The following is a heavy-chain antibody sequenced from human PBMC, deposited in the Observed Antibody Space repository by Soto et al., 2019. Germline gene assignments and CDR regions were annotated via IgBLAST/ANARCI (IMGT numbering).Heavy chain of an antibody. CDR3: VRLIGNSWLDY. D-gene: IGHD2-8*01. CDR2: TYYSSKWYS. CDR1: GDSVSSDSVT. V-gene: IGHV6-1*01. Sequence: SQTLSLTCAISGDSVSSDSVTWNWIRQSPSRCLEWLGRTYYSSKWYSDYALSVKSRVTINADMSKNQVSLQLNSVTPEDSAVYYCVRLIGNSWLDYWGQGTLVTVSS. J-gene: IGHJ5*01.